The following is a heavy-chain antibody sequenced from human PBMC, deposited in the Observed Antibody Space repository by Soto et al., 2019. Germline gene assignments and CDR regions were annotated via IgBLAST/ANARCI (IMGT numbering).Heavy chain of an antibody. D-gene: IGHD6-19*01. CDR3: AKDILSGSSGWYGWFDP. J-gene: IGHJ5*02. CDR2: ISWNSGSI. CDR1: GFTFDDYA. V-gene: IGHV3-9*01. Sequence: DVQLVESGGGLVQPGRSLRLSCAASGFTFDDYAMHWVRQAPGKGLEWVSGISWNSGSIGYADSVKGRFTISRDNAKNSLYLQMNSLRAEDTALYYCAKDILSGSSGWYGWFDPWGQGTLVTVSS.